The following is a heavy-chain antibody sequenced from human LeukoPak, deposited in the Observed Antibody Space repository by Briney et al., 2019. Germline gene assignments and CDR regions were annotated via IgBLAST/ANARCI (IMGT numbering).Heavy chain of an antibody. Sequence: SETLSLTCTVSGGSISSGGYYWSWIRQPPGKGLEWIGYIYHSGSTYYNPSLKSRVTISVDRSKNQFSLKLSSVTAADTAVYYCARGRYSGSYCDYWGQGTLVTVSS. CDR1: GGSISSGGYY. CDR2: IYHSGST. J-gene: IGHJ4*02. V-gene: IGHV4-30-2*01. D-gene: IGHD1-26*01. CDR3: ARGRYSGSYCDY.